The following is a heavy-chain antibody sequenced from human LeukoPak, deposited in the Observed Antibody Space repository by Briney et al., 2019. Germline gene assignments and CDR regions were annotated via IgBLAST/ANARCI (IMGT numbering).Heavy chain of an antibody. D-gene: IGHD6-19*01. CDR1: GYSFSTHW. V-gene: IGHV1-46*01. CDR3: ARREQWLVGDDY. CDR2: INPSGGFT. J-gene: IGHJ4*02. Sequence: AASVKVSCKASGYSFSTHWMHWVRQAPGQGLEWMGIINPSGGFTSYAQKLQGRVTVTTDTSTSTAYMELRSLRSDDTAVYYCARREQWLVGDDYWGQGTLVTVSS.